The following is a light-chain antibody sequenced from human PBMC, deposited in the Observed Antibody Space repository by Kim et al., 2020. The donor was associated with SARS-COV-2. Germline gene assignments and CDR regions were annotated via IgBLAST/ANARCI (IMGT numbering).Light chain of an antibody. J-gene: IGKJ1*01. V-gene: IGKV2-30*02. CDR3: MQGTQRPRT. Sequence: DTVLTQSPLSLPVTLGQPASISCRSSQGLVHSDGNTYLNWFHQRPGQSPRRLIYKVSKRDSGVPDRFSGSGSGSYFTLTISRVEAGDVGIYFCMQGTQRPRTFGLGTKVDIK. CDR1: QGLVHSDGNTY. CDR2: KVS.